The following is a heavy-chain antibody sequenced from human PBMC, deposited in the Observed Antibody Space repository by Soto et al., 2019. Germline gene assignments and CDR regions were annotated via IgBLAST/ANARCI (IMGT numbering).Heavy chain of an antibody. CDR1: GFTFGDYA. J-gene: IGHJ4*02. V-gene: IGHV3-49*03. CDR3: TRLDIVATTPYFDD. D-gene: IGHD5-12*01. CDR2: IRSKAYGGTT. Sequence: GGSLRLSCTASGFTFGDYAMSWFRQAPGKGLEWVGFIRSKAYGGTTEYAASVKGRFTTSRDDSKSIAYLQMNSLKTEDTAVYYCTRLDIVATTPYFDDWGQGTLVTVSS.